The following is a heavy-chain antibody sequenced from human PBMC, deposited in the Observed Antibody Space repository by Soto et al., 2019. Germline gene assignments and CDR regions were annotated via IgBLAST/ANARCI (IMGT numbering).Heavy chain of an antibody. V-gene: IGHV3-15*01. CDR2: IKSKTDGGTT. J-gene: IGHJ4*02. CDR3: TTEDLRLHLGELSSTDYFDY. Sequence: GGSLRLSCAASGFTFSNAWMSWVRQAPGKGLEWVGRIKSKTDGGTTDYAAPVKGRFTISRDDSKNTLYLQMNSLKTEDTAVYYCTTEDLRLHLGELSSTDYFDYWGQGTLVTVSS. CDR1: GFTFSNAW. D-gene: IGHD3-16*02.